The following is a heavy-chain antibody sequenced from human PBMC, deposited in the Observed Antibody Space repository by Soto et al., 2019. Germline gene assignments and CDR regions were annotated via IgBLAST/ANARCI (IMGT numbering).Heavy chain of an antibody. V-gene: IGHV3-23*01. CDR2: TSGSGGTT. Sequence: AGSLILSCEASGVTFSDHCMSWVLQTPGKGLEWVSVTSGSGGTTYYVDSVKGRFTISRDNSINTLYLQMNSLRVDDTGVYYYAKTSKTNIMTVYDAWGQGTTVTVSS. CDR1: GVTFSDHC. J-gene: IGHJ6*01. CDR3: AKTSKTNIMTVYDA. D-gene: IGHD3-9*01.